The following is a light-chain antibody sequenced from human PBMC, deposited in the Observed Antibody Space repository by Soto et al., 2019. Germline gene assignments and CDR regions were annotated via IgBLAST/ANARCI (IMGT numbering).Light chain of an antibody. CDR2: DVT. CDR1: SSDVGGYNF. J-gene: IGLJ1*01. Sequence: QSALTQPRSVSGSPGQSVTISCTGTSSDVGGYNFVSWYQHQPGKAPKLIIYDVTKWPSGVPDRFSGSKSGNTASLTISGLQAEDEADYYCSSYTSSTTYVFGTGTKLTVL. CDR3: SSYTSSTTYV. V-gene: IGLV2-11*01.